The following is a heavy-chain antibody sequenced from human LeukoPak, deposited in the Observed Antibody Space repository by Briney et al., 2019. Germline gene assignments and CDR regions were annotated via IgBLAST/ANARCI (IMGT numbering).Heavy chain of an antibody. CDR2: ISSSSSYI. D-gene: IGHD2-2*01. CDR3: ARAPDIVVVPALFDY. Sequence: GGSLRLSCAASGFTFSSYSMNWVRQAPGKGLEWVSSISSSSSYIYYADSVKGRFTISRDNAKSSLYLQMNSLRAEDTAVYYCARAPDIVVVPALFDYWGQGTLVTVSS. CDR1: GFTFSSYS. J-gene: IGHJ4*02. V-gene: IGHV3-21*01.